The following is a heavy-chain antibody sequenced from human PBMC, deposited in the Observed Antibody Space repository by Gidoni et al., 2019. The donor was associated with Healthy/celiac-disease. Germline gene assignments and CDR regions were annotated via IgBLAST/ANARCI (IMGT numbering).Heavy chain of an antibody. Sequence: EVKLVECGGGLVQPGRSLGLSCAASGFTLDDYAMRWVRQAPGKGLEWVSGISWNSGSIGYADSVKGRFTISRDNAKNSLYLQMNSLRAEDTALYYCAKDTYSSSWGLIDYWGQGTLVTVSS. V-gene: IGHV3-9*01. CDR3: AKDTYSSSWGLIDY. D-gene: IGHD6-13*01. J-gene: IGHJ4*02. CDR1: GFTLDDYA. CDR2: ISWNSGSI.